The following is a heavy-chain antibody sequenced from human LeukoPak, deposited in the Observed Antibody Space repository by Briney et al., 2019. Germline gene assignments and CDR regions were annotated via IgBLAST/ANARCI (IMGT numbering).Heavy chain of an antibody. CDR2: TSGSI. D-gene: IGHD3/OR15-3a*01. J-gene: IGHJ6*03. CDR1: GASLSSHY. CDR3: ARVLAIFGLDTTDFYMDV. V-gene: IGHV4-59*11. Sequence: SETLSLTCAVSGASLSSHYWSWIRQPPGKGLEGIGYTSGSISDNPSLKSRVAVSVDPSQNQVSLSLTSVTAADTAVYYCARVLAIFGLDTTDFYMDVWGKGTAVTVSS.